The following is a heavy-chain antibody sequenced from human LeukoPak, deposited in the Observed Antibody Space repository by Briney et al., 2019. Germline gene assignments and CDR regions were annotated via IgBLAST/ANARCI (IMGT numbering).Heavy chain of an antibody. CDR3: ASSTGMIKFNY. CDR2: INSDGSST. J-gene: IGHJ4*02. Sequence: GGSLRLSCAASGFTFSSYWMHWVRQAPGKGLVWVSRINSDGSSTSYADSVKGRFTISRDNAKNTLYLQMNSLRVEDTAVYHCASSTGMIKFNYWGQGTLLIVSS. CDR1: GFTFSSYW. D-gene: IGHD1-14*01. V-gene: IGHV3-74*01.